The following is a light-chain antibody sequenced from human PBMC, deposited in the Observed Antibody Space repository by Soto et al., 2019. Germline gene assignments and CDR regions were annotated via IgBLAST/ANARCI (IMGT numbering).Light chain of an antibody. CDR3: LLHYSGGRRV. CDR2: DTT. J-gene: IGLJ3*02. Sequence: QAVVTQEPSVTVSPGGTVTLTCGSSTVAVTSDRYPYWFQQQPGQVPRALIFDTTNTHSWTPARFSGSLLGDKAALTLSGAQPEDEADYYCLLHYSGGRRVFGGGTKLTVL. V-gene: IGLV7-46*01. CDR1: TVAVTSDRY.